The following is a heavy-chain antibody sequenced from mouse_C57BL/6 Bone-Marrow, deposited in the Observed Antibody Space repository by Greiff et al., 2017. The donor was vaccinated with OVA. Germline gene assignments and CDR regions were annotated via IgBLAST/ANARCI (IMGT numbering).Heavy chain of an antibody. CDR2: IHPNSGST. D-gene: IGHD2-12*01. Sequence: VKLQQPGAELVKPGASVKLSCKASGYTFTSYWMHWVKQRPGQGLEWIGMIHPNSGSTNYNEKFKSKATLTVDKSSSTAYMQLSSLTSEDSAVYYCARQIRQGNYYAMDYWGQGTSVTVSS. CDR3: ARQIRQGNYYAMDY. CDR1: GYTFTSYW. J-gene: IGHJ4*01. V-gene: IGHV1-64*01.